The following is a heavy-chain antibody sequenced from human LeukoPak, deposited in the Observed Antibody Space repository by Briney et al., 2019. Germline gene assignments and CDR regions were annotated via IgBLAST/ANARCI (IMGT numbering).Heavy chain of an antibody. D-gene: IGHD5-12*01. Sequence: QAGGSLRLSCAASGFTVSSNYMSWVRQAPGKGLEWVSVIYSGGSTYYADSVKGRFTISRDNSKNTLYLQMNSLRVEDTAVYYCAAKGDGYSGAYVFAHWGQGTLVTVSS. V-gene: IGHV3-53*01. J-gene: IGHJ4*02. CDR1: GFTVSSNY. CDR2: IYSGGST. CDR3: AAKGDGYSGAYVFAH.